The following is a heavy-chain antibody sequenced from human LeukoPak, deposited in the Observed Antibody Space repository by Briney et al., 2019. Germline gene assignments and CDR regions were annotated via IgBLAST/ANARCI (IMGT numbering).Heavy chain of an antibody. V-gene: IGHV4-39*01. CDR2: SYYSGST. CDR1: SGSISSSSYY. Sequence: PSETLSLTCTVSSGSISSSSYYWGWLRQPPGKGLEWIVSSYYSGSTYYNPSLKSRVTISVDTSKNQFSLKLSSVAAADTAVYFCARLVTINTVTTARYWYFDLWGRGTLVTVSS. J-gene: IGHJ2*01. CDR3: ARLVTINTVTTARYWYFDL. D-gene: IGHD4-17*01.